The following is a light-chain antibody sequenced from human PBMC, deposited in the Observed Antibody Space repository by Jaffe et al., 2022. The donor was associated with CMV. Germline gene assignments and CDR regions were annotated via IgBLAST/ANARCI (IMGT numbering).Light chain of an antibody. CDR3: QQYNNWPFT. CDR1: QSVSGN. Sequence: EIVMTQSPATLSVSPGERATLSCMASQSVSGNLAWYQQKPGQAPRLLIYGASIRATGIPARFSGSKSGTEFTLTISSLQSEDFAVYYCQQYNNWPFTFGGGTKVEIK. J-gene: IGKJ4*01. CDR2: GAS. V-gene: IGKV3-15*01.